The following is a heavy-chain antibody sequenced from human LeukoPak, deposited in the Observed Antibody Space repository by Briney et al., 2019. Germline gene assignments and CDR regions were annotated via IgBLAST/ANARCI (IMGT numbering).Heavy chain of an antibody. J-gene: IGHJ6*03. D-gene: IGHD6-13*01. CDR2: IYTSGST. CDR1: GGSISTYY. V-gene: IGHV4-4*07. Sequence: PSETLSLTCTISGGSISTYYWSWIRQPAGKGLEWIWRIYTSGSTNYNPSLKSRVTISVDKSKKQFSLKLSSVTAADTGVYYCARSIAVGGPQFAYYYYMDVWGKGTTVTVSS. CDR3: ARSIAVGGPQFAYYYYMDV.